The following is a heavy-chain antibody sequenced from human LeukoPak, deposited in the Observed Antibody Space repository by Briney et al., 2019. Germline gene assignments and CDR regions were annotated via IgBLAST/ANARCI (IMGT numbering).Heavy chain of an antibody. V-gene: IGHV3-30*18. CDR2: ISYDGSNK. D-gene: IGHD1-14*01. CDR3: AKERTAEAFDI. Sequence: PGGSLRLSCAASGFTFSSYGMHWVRQAPGKGLEWVAVISYDGSNKYYADSVKGRFTISRDNSKNTLYLQMNSLRAEDTAVYYCAKERTAEAFDIWGQGTMVAVSS. CDR1: GFTFSSYG. J-gene: IGHJ3*02.